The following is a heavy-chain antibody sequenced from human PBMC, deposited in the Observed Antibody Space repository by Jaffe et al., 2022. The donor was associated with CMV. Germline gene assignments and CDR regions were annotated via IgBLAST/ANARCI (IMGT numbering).Heavy chain of an antibody. J-gene: IGHJ4*02. CDR1: GFTFSNYA. D-gene: IGHD3-22*01. V-gene: IGHV3-23*01. CDR2: ISGAGSNT. Sequence: EVQLLESGGGLVQPGGSLRLSCAASGFTFSNYAMSWVRQAPGQGLEWLSTISGAGSNTYYADSVKGRFTVSRDNSKNTLYLQMNSLRAEDTAVYYCAKKVSSGYFPFDFWGQGTLVTVSS. CDR3: AKKVSSGYFPFDF.